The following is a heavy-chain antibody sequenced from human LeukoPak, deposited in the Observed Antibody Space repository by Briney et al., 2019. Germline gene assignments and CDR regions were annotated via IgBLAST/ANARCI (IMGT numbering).Heavy chain of an antibody. Sequence: GASVKVSCKASGGTFSSYAISWVRQAPGQGLEWMGRIIPIVGTANYAQKFQGRGTITTDESTSPASMGVRSLRFKDTAVYYCASRGYSYGIFAYWGQGTLVTVYS. J-gene: IGHJ4*02. CDR2: IIPIVGTA. CDR3: ASRGYSYGIFAY. D-gene: IGHD5-18*01. V-gene: IGHV1-69*05. CDR1: GGTFSSYA.